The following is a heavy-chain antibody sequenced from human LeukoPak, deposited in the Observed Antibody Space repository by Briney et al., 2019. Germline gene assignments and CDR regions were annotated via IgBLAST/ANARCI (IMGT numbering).Heavy chain of an antibody. D-gene: IGHD3-3*01. J-gene: IGHJ4*02. CDR1: GFTFSSYS. CDR3: ARDWSGDDY. Sequence: PGGSLRLSCGASGFTFSSYSMSWVRQAPGKGLEWVSSISSSSTYIYYVDSVKGRFTISRDDAKNSLYLQMNSLRPEDTALYHCARDWSGDDYWGQGTLVTVSS. V-gene: IGHV3-21*01. CDR2: ISSSSTYI.